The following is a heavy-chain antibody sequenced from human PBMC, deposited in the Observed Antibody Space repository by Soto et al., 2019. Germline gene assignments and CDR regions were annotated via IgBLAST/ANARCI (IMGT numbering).Heavy chain of an antibody. CDR1: GFTFSSYA. D-gene: IGHD6-19*01. CDR2: ISGSGGST. J-gene: IGHJ4*02. CDR3: AKDHLGAVAGTVDY. V-gene: IGHV3-23*01. Sequence: EVQLLESGGGLVQPGGSLRLSCAASGFTFSSYAMSWVRQAPGKGLEWVSAISGSGGSTYYADSVKGRFTISRGNSKNTLYLQMNSLRAEDTAVYYCAKDHLGAVAGTVDYWGQGTLVTVSS.